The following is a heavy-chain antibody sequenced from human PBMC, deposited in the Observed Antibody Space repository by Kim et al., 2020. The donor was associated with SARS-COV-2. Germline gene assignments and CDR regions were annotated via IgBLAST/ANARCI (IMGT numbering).Heavy chain of an antibody. Sequence: GGSLRLSCAASGFTFRNYWMHWVRQVPGKGLVWVSNINTDGGETHVTDSVKGRFTISRDNAKSTLYLQMNSLRADDAALYYCVRGSNDYKGLDDYWGQGTLVTVSS. V-gene: IGHV3-74*01. CDR1: GFTFRNYW. J-gene: IGHJ4*02. D-gene: IGHD4-4*01. CDR3: VRGSNDYKGLDDY. CDR2: INTDGGET.